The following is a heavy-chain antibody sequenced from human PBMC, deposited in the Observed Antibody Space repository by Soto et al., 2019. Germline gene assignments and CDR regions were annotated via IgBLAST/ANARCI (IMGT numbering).Heavy chain of an antibody. Sequence: QVQLVQSGAEVKMPGAAEKVSCKASGYTFTNYYIHWVRQAPGQGLEWMGVINPSGGSTTYAQRFQGRVTLTRDTSTSTVYMQLSSLSSGDTAVYYCARTSLDYICDYWGQGTLVTVSS. D-gene: IGHD4-4*01. J-gene: IGHJ4*02. CDR1: GYTFTNYY. CDR3: ARTSLDYICDY. V-gene: IGHV1-46*01. CDR2: INPSGGST.